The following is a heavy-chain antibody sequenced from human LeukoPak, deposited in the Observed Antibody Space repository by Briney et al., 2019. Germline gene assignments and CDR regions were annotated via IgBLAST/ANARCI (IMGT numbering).Heavy chain of an antibody. CDR1: RYTFTSYD. J-gene: IGHJ4*02. V-gene: IGHV1-8*01. CDR2: MNPNSGNT. Sequence: GASVKVSCKASRYTFTSYDINWVRQATGQGLEWMGWMNPNSGNTGYAQKFQGRVTMTRNTSISTAYMELSSLRSEDTAVYYCARGGIAVAGTAGDYWGQGTLVTVSS. D-gene: IGHD6-19*01. CDR3: ARGGIAVAGTAGDY.